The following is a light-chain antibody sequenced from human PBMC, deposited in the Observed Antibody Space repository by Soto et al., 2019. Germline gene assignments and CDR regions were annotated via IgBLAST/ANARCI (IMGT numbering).Light chain of an antibody. CDR1: QSVLYSSNHKNY. J-gene: IGKJ2*01. CDR2: WAS. Sequence: DIVMTQSPDSLAVSLGERATINCKSSQSVLYSSNHKNYLTWYQEKPGQPPKPLIYWASTRESGVPDRFSGSGSGTDFTLTISSLQAEDVAGYYCQQYYSTPYTFGQGTKLEIK. CDR3: QQYYSTPYT. V-gene: IGKV4-1*01.